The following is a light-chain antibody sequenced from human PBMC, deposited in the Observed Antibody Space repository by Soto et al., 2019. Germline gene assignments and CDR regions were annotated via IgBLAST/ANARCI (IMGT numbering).Light chain of an antibody. CDR2: GIS. CDR3: QQYSSLPHT. Sequence: ENVLTQSPGTLSLSPGERATLSCRASQTVTNSFFAWYQQKPGQAPRLLIYGISSRATVIPDRFSGSGSGTDFTLTISRLEPEDFVVYFCQQYSSLPHTFGQGTKLEVK. V-gene: IGKV3-20*01. CDR1: QTVTNSF. J-gene: IGKJ2*01.